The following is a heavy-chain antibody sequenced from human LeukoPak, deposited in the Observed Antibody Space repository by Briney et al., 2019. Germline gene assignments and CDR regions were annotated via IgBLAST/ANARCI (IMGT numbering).Heavy chain of an antibody. CDR1: GFTVSSYS. J-gene: IGHJ4*02. Sequence: GGSLRLSCAASGFTVSSYSMNWVRQAPGKGLEWVSSISSSSSYIYYADSVKGRFTISRDNAKNSLYLQMNSLRAEDTAVYYCARARNYYDSSGYYLFDYWGQGTLVTVSS. D-gene: IGHD3-22*01. V-gene: IGHV3-21*01. CDR3: ARARNYYDSSGYYLFDY. CDR2: ISSSSSYI.